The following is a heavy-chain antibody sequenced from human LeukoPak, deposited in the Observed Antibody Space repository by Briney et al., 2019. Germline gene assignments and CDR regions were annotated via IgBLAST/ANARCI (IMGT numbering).Heavy chain of an antibody. D-gene: IGHD3-10*01. Sequence: ASVKVCCKASGYTFTDYYIHWVRQAPGQRFEWMGWINPKSGATHYVERFQGRVTMTTDTSISTVYMELTRLTSDDTATYYCARRGSYYDYWGQGTLVTVSS. CDR3: ARRGSYYDY. CDR1: GYTFTDYY. J-gene: IGHJ4*02. CDR2: INPKSGAT. V-gene: IGHV1-2*02.